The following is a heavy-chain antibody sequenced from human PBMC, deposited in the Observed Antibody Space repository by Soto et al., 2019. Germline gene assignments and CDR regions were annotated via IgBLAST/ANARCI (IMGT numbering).Heavy chain of an antibody. CDR2: IHHGGSY. V-gene: IGHV4-59*11. CDR3: ARRYFGSGSYYFDP. CDR1: GCSISTHF. J-gene: IGHJ5*02. Sequence: SETLTLTCTVSGCSISTHFWSWIRQPPGKGLEWVGSIHHGGSYKYNPSLESRITISVDTSKNQLSLNLMSVAAADTAFYYCARRYFGSGSYYFDPWGQGTLVTVSS. D-gene: IGHD3-10*01.